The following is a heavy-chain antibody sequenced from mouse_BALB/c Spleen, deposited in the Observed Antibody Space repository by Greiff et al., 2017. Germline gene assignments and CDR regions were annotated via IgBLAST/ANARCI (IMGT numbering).Heavy chain of an antibody. V-gene: IGHV5-4*02. D-gene: IGHD4-1*01. CDR3: ARDPNLLSY. Sequence: EVMLVESGGGLVKPGGSLKLSCAASGFTFSDYYMYWVRQTPEKRLEWVATISDGGSYTYYPDSVKGRFTISRDNAKNNLYLQMSSLKSEDTAMYYCARDPNLLSYWGQGTLVTVSA. J-gene: IGHJ3*01. CDR1: GFTFSDYY. CDR2: ISDGGSYT.